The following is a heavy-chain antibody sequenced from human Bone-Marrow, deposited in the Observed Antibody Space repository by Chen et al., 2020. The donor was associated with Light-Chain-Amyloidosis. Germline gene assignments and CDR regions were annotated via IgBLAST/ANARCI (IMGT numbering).Heavy chain of an antibody. D-gene: IGHD3-9*01. CDR1: GFPFSSHA. CDR2: ISFDG. V-gene: IGHV3-30*04. Sequence: QVQLVESGGGVVQPGTSLRLSCVGPGFPFSSHAMHWVRQAPGRGLEWGAVISFDGRADSVQGRFTVSRDNSKSTLYLQMDSLRPDDTAVYYCARTLRYGHQVYFDYWGQGTLVTVSS. CDR3: ARTLRYGHQVYFDY. J-gene: IGHJ4*02.